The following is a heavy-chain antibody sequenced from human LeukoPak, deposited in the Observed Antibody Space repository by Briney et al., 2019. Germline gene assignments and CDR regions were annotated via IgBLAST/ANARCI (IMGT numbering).Heavy chain of an antibody. Sequence: PSETLSLTCTVSGGPITSGNHYWTWIRRPPGQGLEWLGYIYNSATTFYNPSLMGRVTISPDTSKNQFSLKLTSVTAADTAVYYCARESTYSQGKGMVYWGQGILVIVSS. CDR3: ARESTYSQGKGMVY. D-gene: IGHD2-2*01. J-gene: IGHJ4*02. V-gene: IGHV4-30-4*08. CDR2: IYNSATT. CDR1: GGPITSGNHY.